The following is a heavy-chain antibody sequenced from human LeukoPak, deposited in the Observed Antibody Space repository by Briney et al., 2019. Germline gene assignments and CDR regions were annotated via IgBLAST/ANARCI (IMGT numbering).Heavy chain of an antibody. CDR2: IIPIFGTS. D-gene: IGHD6-13*01. V-gene: IGHV1-69*05. CDR1: GGTFSSYA. Sequence: SSVKVSCKATGGTFSSYAISWVRQAPGQGLEWMGGIIPIFGTSNYAQKFQGRVTITTDESSSTAYMELSSLRSEDTAVYYCARGSIAAAGTGPDYYYYCIDVWGKGTTLTVSS. J-gene: IGHJ6*03. CDR3: ARGSIAAAGTGPDYYYYCIDV.